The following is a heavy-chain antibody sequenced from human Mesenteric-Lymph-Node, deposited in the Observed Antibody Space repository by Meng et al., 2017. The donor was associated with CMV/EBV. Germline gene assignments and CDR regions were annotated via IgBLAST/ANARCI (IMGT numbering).Heavy chain of an antibody. CDR3: ARGRYYYDSSGHPLRYFDL. V-gene: IGHV1-8*03. CDR2: MNPNSGNT. D-gene: IGHD3-22*01. J-gene: IGHJ2*01. Sequence: ASVKVSCKASGYTFTSYDINWVRQATGQGLEWMGWMNPNSGNTGYAQKFQGRVTITRNTSISTAYMELSSLRSEDTAVYYCARGRYYYDSSGHPLRYFDLWGRGTLVTVSS. CDR1: GYTFTSYD.